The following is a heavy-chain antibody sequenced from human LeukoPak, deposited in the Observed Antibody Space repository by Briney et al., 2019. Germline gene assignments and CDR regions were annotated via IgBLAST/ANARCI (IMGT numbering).Heavy chain of an antibody. V-gene: IGHV4-39*01. CDR3: ARQRWVTGPADY. CDR2: IYVSGTT. J-gene: IGHJ4*02. D-gene: IGHD2-21*02. CDR1: GGSISSSSYY. Sequence: SETLSLTCTVSGGSISSSSYYWGWLRQPPGKGLEWIGSIYVSGTTYYNPSLKSRVTISVDASKNQFSLKLSSVTAADTAVYYCARQRWVTGPADYWGQGTLVTVSS.